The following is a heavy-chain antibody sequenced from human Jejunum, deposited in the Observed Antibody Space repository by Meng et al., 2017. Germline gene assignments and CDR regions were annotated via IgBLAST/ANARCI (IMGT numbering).Heavy chain of an antibody. V-gene: IGHV3-33*01. D-gene: IGHD5-12*01. CDR1: GFSFSRSV. CDR2: IWYDGTNK. J-gene: IGHJ3*02. CDR3: ARGKYSGYDDAFDM. Sequence: GGSLRLSCAASGFSFSRSVMHWVRQAPGKGLGWVTVIWYDGTNKFYADSVKGRFTISRDNSKNTLYLEMNSLRAEDTAVYYCARGKYSGYDDAFDMWGQGTMVTVSS.